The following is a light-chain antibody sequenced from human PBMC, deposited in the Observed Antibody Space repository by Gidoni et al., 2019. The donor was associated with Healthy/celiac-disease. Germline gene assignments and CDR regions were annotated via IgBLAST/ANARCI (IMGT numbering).Light chain of an antibody. CDR2: DAS. CDR3: QQRSNCPRT. CDR1: KSVSSY. Sequence: EIVLTQSPATLSLSPGERATLSCRASKSVSSYLAWYHQKPGQAPRLLIYDASNRATGIPARFSGSGSGTDFTLTISSLEPEDFAVYYCQQRSNCPRTFXQXTKVEIK. J-gene: IGKJ1*01. V-gene: IGKV3-11*01.